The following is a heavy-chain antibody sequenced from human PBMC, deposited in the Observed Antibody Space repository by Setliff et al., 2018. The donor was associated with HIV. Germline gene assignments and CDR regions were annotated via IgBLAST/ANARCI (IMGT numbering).Heavy chain of an antibody. CDR2: VYYSGST. CDR1: GGSIRSSSYY. Sequence: PSETLSLTCTVSGGSIRSSSYYWGWIRQPPGKGLEWIGSVYYSGSTYYNPSLESRVTISADMSKNQFSLKLSSVTAADTTVYYCARHSGLGGYYSPFDYWGPGTLVTVSS. D-gene: IGHD3-22*01. J-gene: IGHJ4*02. V-gene: IGHV4-39*01. CDR3: ARHSGLGGYYSPFDY.